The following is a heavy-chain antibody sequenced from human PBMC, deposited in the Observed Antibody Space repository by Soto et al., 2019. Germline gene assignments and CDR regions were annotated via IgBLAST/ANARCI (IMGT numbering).Heavy chain of an antibody. CDR3: ARDGYNLRDAFDI. V-gene: IGHV4-59*01. D-gene: IGHD5-12*01. CDR2: IYYSGST. CDR1: GGSISSYY. J-gene: IGHJ3*02. Sequence: QVQLQESGPGLVKPSETLSLTCTVSGGSISSYYWSWIRQPPGKGLEWIGYIYYSGSTNYNPSLKSRVTISVDTSKNQFSLKLSSVTAADTAVYYCARDGYNLRDAFDIGGQQTMVTVSS.